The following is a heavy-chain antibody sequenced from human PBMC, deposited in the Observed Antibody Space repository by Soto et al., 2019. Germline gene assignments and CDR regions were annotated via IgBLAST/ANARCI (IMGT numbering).Heavy chain of an antibody. CDR3: AKMYSGSSPLQY. J-gene: IGHJ4*02. Sequence: GGSLRLSCAASGFTVSSTYMSWVRQAPGKGLEWVSVIYSGGSTFYADSVNGRFTISRDNSKNTLYLHMNSLRAEDTAVYDCAKMYSGSSPLQYWGQGTLVTVSS. CDR2: IYSGGST. D-gene: IGHD1-26*01. CDR1: GFTVSSTY. V-gene: IGHV3-53*01.